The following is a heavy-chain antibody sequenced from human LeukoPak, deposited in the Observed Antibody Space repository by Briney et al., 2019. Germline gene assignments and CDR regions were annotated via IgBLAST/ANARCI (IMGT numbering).Heavy chain of an antibody. CDR1: GFIFSNYW. V-gene: IGHV3-7*05. D-gene: IGHD6-13*01. Sequence: PGGSLRLSCAASGFIFSNYWMYWVRQAPGKGLEWVAAIKQDGSERYHVGSVKGRFTISRDNAKNSLNLEMNSLRAEDAAVYYCLRETRSAAGSFWGQGTQVTVSS. CDR2: IKQDGSER. CDR3: LRETRSAAGSF. J-gene: IGHJ4*02.